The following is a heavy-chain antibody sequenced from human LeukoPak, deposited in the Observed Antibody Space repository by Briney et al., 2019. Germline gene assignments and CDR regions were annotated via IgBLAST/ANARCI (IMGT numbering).Heavy chain of an antibody. CDR1: GFTFSSYA. J-gene: IGHJ5*02. CDR2: ISGSGGNT. V-gene: IGHV3-23*01. D-gene: IGHD2-2*01. CDR3: AKEPAAILNWFDP. Sequence: GGSLRLSCAAPGFTFSSYAMSWVRQAPGKGLEWVSAISGSGGNTYYADSVKGRFTISRDNSKNTLYLQMNSLRAEDTAIYYCAKEPAAILNWFDPWGQGTLVTVSS.